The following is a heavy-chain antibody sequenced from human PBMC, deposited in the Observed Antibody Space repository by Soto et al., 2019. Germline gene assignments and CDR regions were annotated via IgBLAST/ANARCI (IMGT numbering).Heavy chain of an antibody. CDR3: ARDLDYGGNSDWFDS. CDR2: IYPGDSDT. CDR1: GNSFNNW. Sequence: GESLKISCKGLGNSFNNWIGWVRQMPGKGLEWVGIIYPGDSDTRYSPSFQGQVTISADKSINTAYLQWSSLKASDTAMYYCARDLDYGGNSDWFDSWGQGTLVTVSS. V-gene: IGHV5-51*01. J-gene: IGHJ5*01. D-gene: IGHD4-17*01.